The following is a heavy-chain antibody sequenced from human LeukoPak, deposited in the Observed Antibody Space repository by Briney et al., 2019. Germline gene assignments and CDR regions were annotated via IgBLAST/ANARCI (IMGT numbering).Heavy chain of an antibody. J-gene: IGHJ3*01. CDR3: VSDLDRSDGL. D-gene: IGHD2-8*01. Sequence: GGSLRLSCVASGFYFGGRAMNWVRQTPGKGLEWVAYITFPSDTIFYADSVKGRFTISRDNAKNSLYLQMNSLRAEDTAVYYCVSDLDRSDGLWGQGTMVTVSS. V-gene: IGHV3-48*04. CDR2: ITFPSDTI. CDR1: GFYFGGRA.